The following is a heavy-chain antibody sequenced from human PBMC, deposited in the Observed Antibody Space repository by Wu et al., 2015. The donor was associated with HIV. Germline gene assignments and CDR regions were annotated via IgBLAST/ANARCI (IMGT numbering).Heavy chain of an antibody. CDR3: ARDTLAAAAGIHYYCAMDV. CDR2: INPSGGST. V-gene: IGHV1-46*01. J-gene: IGHJ6*02. CDR1: GYSFTSYY. D-gene: IGHD6-13*01. Sequence: QVQVVQSGAEVKKPGASVKVSCKASGYSFTSYYIHWVRQAPGQGLEWMGVINPSGGSTKYAQKFQGRVTMTRDTSTSTVYMELSSLRSEDTAVYYCARDTLAAAAGIHYYCAMDVWGQGP.